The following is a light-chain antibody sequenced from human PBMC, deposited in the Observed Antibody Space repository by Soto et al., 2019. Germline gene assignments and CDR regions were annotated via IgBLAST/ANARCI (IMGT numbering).Light chain of an antibody. V-gene: IGKV1-39*01. J-gene: IGKJ5*01. Sequence: DIQMTQSPSSLSASVGDRVTITCRASHSIGGYLNWYHQKPGTAPNLLIYSATNLQTGVPSRFSGSGSGTHFTLTINSLQPEDFATYYCQQSYTTPRTFGQGTRLEIK. CDR3: QQSYTTPRT. CDR1: HSIGGY. CDR2: SAT.